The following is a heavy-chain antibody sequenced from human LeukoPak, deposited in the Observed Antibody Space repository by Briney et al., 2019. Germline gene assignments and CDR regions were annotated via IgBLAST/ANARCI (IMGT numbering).Heavy chain of an antibody. CDR1: GYTFTTYG. V-gene: IGHV1-18*01. CDR2: ISAYNGNT. D-gene: IGHD1-1*01. Sequence: APVKVSCKSSGYTFTTYGISWVRQAPGQGLEWMGWISAYNGNTNYAQKLQGRVTMTTDTSTSTAYMELRSLRSDDTAVYYCARGPGTPHYFDYWGQGTLVTVSS. J-gene: IGHJ4*02. CDR3: ARGPGTPHYFDY.